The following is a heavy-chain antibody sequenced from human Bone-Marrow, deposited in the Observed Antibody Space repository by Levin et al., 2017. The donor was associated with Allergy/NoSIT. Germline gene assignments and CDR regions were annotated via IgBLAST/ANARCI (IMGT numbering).Heavy chain of an antibody. D-gene: IGHD2-15*01. CDR3: ATEVGLWGGGRCVASGKSY. CDR2: IYESGSA. J-gene: IGHJ4*02. V-gene: IGHV4-30-4*01. Sequence: SETLSLTCTVSGASVSSGDYYWSWIRQPPGKGLEWIGNIYESGSAYLNPSLKSRVSISKDRSKNQVSLKLHSVTAADTAVYYFATEVGLWGGGRCVASGKSYWGQGTLVTVSS. CDR1: GASVSSGDYY.